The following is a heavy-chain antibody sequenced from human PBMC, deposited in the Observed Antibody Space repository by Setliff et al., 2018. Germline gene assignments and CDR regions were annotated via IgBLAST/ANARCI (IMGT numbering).Heavy chain of an antibody. D-gene: IGHD2-21*02. CDR2: ISANGDT. CDR3: TRETTLCGDDCSPAFDY. CDR1: GFTFSTYT. J-gene: IGHJ4*02. V-gene: IGHV3-23*02. Sequence: GGSLRLSCAASGFTFSTYTMTWVRQAPGKGPEWFASISANGDTYYGDSVKGRFIISRDDSKSIAYLQMNSLKTEDTAVYYCTRETTLCGDDCSPAFDYWGQGTLVTVSS.